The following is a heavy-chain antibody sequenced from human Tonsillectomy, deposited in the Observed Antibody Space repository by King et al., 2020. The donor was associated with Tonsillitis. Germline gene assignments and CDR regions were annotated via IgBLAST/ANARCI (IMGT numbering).Heavy chain of an antibody. Sequence: QLVQSGGGLVQPGGSLRLSCSASGFTFSSYAMHWVRQAPGKGLEYVSAITSNGGSTYYADSVKGRFTISRDNSKNTLYLQMSSLRAEDTAVYYCCRHRGYYDFWSGSYLVWGQGTLVTVSS. CDR3: CRHRGYYDFWSGSYLV. V-gene: IGHV3-64D*06. CDR1: GFTFSSYA. D-gene: IGHD3-3*01. J-gene: IGHJ4*02. CDR2: ITSNGGST.